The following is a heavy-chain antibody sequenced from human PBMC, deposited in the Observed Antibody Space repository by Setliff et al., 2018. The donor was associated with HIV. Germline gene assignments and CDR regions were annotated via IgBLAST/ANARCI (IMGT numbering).Heavy chain of an antibody. Sequence: SETLSLTCAVYGGSFTTYYWSWIRQTPGKGLVWIGENNHGGSTNYNPSLKSRVTISVDRSKNQFFLKLTSVTAADTAVYYCARGSYRGSGYFVRYFDSWAQGMLVTVS. CDR2: NNHGGST. D-gene: IGHD3-3*01. V-gene: IGHV4-34*01. CDR3: ARGSYRGSGYFVRYFDS. CDR1: GGSFTTYY. J-gene: IGHJ4*02.